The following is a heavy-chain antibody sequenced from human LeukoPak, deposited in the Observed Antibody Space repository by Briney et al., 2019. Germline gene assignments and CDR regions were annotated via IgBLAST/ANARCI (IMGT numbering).Heavy chain of an antibody. CDR1: GFTFSSYG. J-gene: IGHJ6*02. CDR2: ISYDGSHK. Sequence: GGSLRLSCAASGFTFSSYGMHWVRQAPGKGLEWVAVISYDGSHKYSADSVKGRFTISRDNSKNTLYLQMNSLRIEDTAVYFCSASRPHYGDYYGLDVWGHGTTVTVSS. D-gene: IGHD4/OR15-4a*01. CDR3: SASRPHYGDYYGLDV. V-gene: IGHV3-30*03.